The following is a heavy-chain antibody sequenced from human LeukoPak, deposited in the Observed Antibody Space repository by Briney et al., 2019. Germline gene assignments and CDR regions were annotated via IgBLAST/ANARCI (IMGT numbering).Heavy chain of an antibody. CDR3: AKIGPDYGVADFGY. D-gene: IGHD4-17*01. CDR2: ISWNSGSI. J-gene: IGHJ4*02. CDR1: GFTFDDYA. V-gene: IGHV3-9*01. Sequence: GGSLRLSCAASGFTFDDYAMHWVRQAPGKGLEWVSGISWNSGSIGYADSVRGRFTISRDNAKNSLYLQMNSLRAEDTALYYCAKIGPDYGVADFGYWSQGTLVTVSS.